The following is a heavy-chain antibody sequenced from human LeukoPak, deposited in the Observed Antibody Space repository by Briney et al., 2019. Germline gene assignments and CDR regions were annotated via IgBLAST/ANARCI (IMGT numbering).Heavy chain of an antibody. V-gene: IGHV4-59*08. CDR1: GGSISSYY. J-gene: IGHJ3*02. D-gene: IGHD4-17*01. Sequence: PSETLSLTCTVSGGSISSYYWSWIRQPPGKGLEWIGYIYYSGSTNYNPSLKSRVTISVDTSKNQFSLKLSSVTAADTAVYYCARLSGYGDYGEDAFDIWGQGTMVTVSS. CDR3: ARLSGYGDYGEDAFDI. CDR2: IYYSGST.